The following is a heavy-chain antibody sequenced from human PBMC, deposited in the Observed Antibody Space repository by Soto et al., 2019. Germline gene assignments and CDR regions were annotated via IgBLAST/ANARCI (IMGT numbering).Heavy chain of an antibody. Sequence: GGSLRLSCAASGFTVSSNYMSWVRQAPGKGLEWVSVIYSGGSTYYADSVKGRFTISRDNSKNTLYLQMNSLRAEDTAVYYCARARGWTTVTTKQPLDGMDVWGQGTTVTVSS. D-gene: IGHD4-17*01. V-gene: IGHV3-53*01. CDR3: ARARGWTTVTTKQPLDGMDV. J-gene: IGHJ6*02. CDR1: GFTVSSNY. CDR2: IYSGGST.